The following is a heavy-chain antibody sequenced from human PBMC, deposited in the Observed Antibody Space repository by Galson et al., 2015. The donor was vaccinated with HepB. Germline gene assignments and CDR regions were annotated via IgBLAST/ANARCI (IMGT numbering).Heavy chain of an antibody. V-gene: IGHV3-21*01. CDR1: GFTFRTSG. J-gene: IGHJ6*02. CDR2: IGYRETYK. CDR3: ARDVGIRGGLDV. D-gene: IGHD2-15*01. Sequence: SLRFSCAASGFTFRTSGMTWVRQAPGKGLEWVAVIGYRETYKHYADSVKGRFAISRDNAKNSVYLQMNSLRVDDTAVYYCARDVGIRGGLDVWGQGTTVIVSS.